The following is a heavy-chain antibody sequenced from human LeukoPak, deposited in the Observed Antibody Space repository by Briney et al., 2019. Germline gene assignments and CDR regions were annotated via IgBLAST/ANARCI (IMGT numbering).Heavy chain of an antibody. V-gene: IGHV3-30*18. J-gene: IGHJ4*02. Sequence: GGSLRLSCAASGFTFSSYGMHWVRQAPGKGLEWVAVISYDGSKKYYADSVKGRFTISRDNSKNTLYLKMNSLRAEDTAVYYCAKEPSAAAGDYWGQGTLVTVSS. D-gene: IGHD6-13*01. CDR1: GFTFSSYG. CDR2: ISYDGSKK. CDR3: AKEPSAAAGDY.